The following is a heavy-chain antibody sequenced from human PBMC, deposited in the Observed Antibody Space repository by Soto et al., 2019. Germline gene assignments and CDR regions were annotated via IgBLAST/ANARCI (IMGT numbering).Heavy chain of an antibody. V-gene: IGHV4-39*01. CDR2: IYYSGNT. D-gene: IGHD2-2*01. CDR1: GGSISSTSHY. J-gene: IGHJ6*02. CDR3: ARRTTTSGYGMDV. Sequence: SEPLSLTWTVSGGSISSTSHYWGWIRQPPGKGLEWIATIYYSGNTYYNPSLKSRVTISVDTSKNQFSLKVTSVTAADTAVYHCARRTTTSGYGMDVWGQGATVTVSS.